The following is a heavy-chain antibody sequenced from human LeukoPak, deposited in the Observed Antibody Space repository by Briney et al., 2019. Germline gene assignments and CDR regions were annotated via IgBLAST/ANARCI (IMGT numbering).Heavy chain of an antibody. Sequence: PGGSLRLSCAASGFTFSRYWLSWVRQAPGKGLEWVANMNQDGSAKYYVDSVKGRFTISRDNAKDSLYLQMDSLRAEDTAIYYCASLLYGYSYGPFHHWGQGTLVTVSS. CDR2: MNQDGSAK. J-gene: IGHJ4*02. CDR3: ASLLYGYSYGPFHH. CDR1: GFTFSRYW. V-gene: IGHV3-7*01. D-gene: IGHD5-18*01.